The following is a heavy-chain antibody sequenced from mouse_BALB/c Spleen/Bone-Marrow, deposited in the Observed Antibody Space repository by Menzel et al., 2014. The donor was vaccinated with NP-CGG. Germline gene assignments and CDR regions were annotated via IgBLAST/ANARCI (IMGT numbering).Heavy chain of an antibody. V-gene: IGHV4-1*02. J-gene: IGHJ2*01. Sequence: EVMLVESGGGLVQPGGSLKLSCAASGFDFSRYWMSWVRQAPGKGLEWIGEINPDSSTINYMPSLKDKFIISRDNAKNTLYLQMSKVRSEDTALYYCARLYYYGNFVYWGQGTTLTVSS. CDR2: INPDSSTI. CDR1: GFDFSRYW. CDR3: ARLYYYGNFVY. D-gene: IGHD1-1*01.